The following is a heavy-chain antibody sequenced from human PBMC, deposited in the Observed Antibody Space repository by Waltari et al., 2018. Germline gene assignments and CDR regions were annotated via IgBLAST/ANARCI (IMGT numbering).Heavy chain of an antibody. J-gene: IGHJ4*02. V-gene: IGHV3-53*01. CDR2: IYSGGSR. Sequence: EVQLVESGGGLIQPGGSLRLSCAASGFTVSSNYISWVRQAPGKGLEWVSVIYSGGSRYYADSVRGRFTSSRDNSKNTLYLQMNSLRAEDTAVYFCAGGAYSYSYLDYWGQGTLVTVSS. CDR3: AGGAYSYSYLDY. CDR1: GFTVSSNY. D-gene: IGHD4-4*01.